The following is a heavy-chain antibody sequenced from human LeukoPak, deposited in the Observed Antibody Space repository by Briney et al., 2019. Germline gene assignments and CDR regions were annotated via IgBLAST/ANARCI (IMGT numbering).Heavy chain of an antibody. J-gene: IGHJ4*02. CDR3: ARHGGYSYGQEIDY. CDR2: IYYSGST. Sequence: SETLSLTCTVSGGSISSYYWGWIRQPPGKGLEWIGSIYYSGSTYYNPSLKSRVTISVDTSKNQFSLKLSSVTAADTAVYYCARHGGYSYGQEIDYWGQGTLVTVSS. D-gene: IGHD5-18*01. CDR1: GGSISSYY. V-gene: IGHV4-39*01.